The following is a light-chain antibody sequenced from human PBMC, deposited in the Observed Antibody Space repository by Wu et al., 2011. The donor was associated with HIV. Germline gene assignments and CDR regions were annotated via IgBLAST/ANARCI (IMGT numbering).Light chain of an antibody. Sequence: ATLSCRASQSVSSNYVAWYQHKPGQAPRVLIYSASTRATGVPPGFSGSGSGTDFTLTISSLQPEDVATYYCQKYNTAPWTFGQGTKVEMK. CDR1: QSVSSN. J-gene: IGKJ1*01. CDR3: QKYNTAPWT. CDR2: SAS. V-gene: IGKV3-15*01.